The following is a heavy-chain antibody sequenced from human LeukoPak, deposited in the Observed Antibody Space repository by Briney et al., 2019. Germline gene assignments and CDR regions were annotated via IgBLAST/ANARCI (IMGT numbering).Heavy chain of an antibody. CDR3: ARDRYYYDSSGYYFRY. Sequence: PSGTLSLTCAVSGGSISSSNWWSWVRPPPGKGLEWIGEIYHSGSTNYNPSLKSRVTISVDKSKNQFSLKLSSVTAADTAVYYCARDRYYYDSSGYYFRYWGQGTLVTVSS. CDR1: GGSISSSNW. D-gene: IGHD3-22*01. CDR2: IYHSGST. J-gene: IGHJ4*02. V-gene: IGHV4-4*02.